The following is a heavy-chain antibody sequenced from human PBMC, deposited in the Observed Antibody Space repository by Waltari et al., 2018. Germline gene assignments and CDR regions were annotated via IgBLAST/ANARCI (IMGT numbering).Heavy chain of an antibody. J-gene: IGHJ5*02. CDR3: ARDARAYYPVRTLRFWFDP. CDR2: ISYDGSNK. CDR1: GFTFSSYA. V-gene: IGHV3-30-3*01. D-gene: IGHD3-22*01. Sequence: QVQLVESGGGVVQPGRSLRLSCAASGFTFSSYAMHWVRQAPGKGLEWVAVISYDGSNKYYADSVKGRFTISRDNSKNTLYLQMNSLRAEDTAVYYCARDARAYYPVRTLRFWFDPWGQGTLVTVSS.